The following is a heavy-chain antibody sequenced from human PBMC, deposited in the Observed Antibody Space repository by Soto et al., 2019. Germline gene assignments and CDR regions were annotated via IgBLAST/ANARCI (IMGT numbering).Heavy chain of an antibody. Sequence: GGSLRLSCAASGFTFSNAWMNWVRQAPRKGLEWVDRIKSKTDGGTTDYAAPVKGRFTISRDDSKNTLYLQMNSLKTEDTAVYYCTTASYYDSSAMDYWGQGTLVTVSS. V-gene: IGHV3-15*07. J-gene: IGHJ4*02. CDR2: IKSKTDGGTT. D-gene: IGHD3-22*01. CDR1: GFTFSNAW. CDR3: TTASYYDSSAMDY.